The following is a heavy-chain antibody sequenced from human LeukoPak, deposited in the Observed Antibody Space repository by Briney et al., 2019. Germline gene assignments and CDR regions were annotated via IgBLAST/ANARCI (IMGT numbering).Heavy chain of an antibody. CDR3: ARFYYDPYDAFDV. D-gene: IGHD3-22*01. CDR1: GGSFSGYY. CDR2: INHSGST. V-gene: IGHV4-34*01. J-gene: IGHJ3*01. Sequence: PSETLSLTCAVYGGSFSGYYWSWIRQPPGKGLEWIGEINHSGSTNYNPSLKSRVTISVDTSKNQFSLKLSSVTAADTAVYYCARFYYDPYDAFDVWGQGTMVTVSS.